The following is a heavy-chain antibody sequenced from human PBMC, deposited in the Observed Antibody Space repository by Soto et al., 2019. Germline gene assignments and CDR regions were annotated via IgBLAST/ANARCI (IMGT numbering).Heavy chain of an antibody. CDR1: GFTFSSYA. CDR3: VKDRLRGITGTTDFYY. D-gene: IGHD1-7*01. J-gene: IGHJ4*02. Sequence: GGSLRLSCSASGFTFSSYAMHWVRQAPGKGLEYVSAISSNGGSTYYADSVKGRFTISRDNSKNTLYLQMSSRRAEDTAVYYCVKDRLRGITGTTDFYYWGQGTLVTVSS. V-gene: IGHV3-64D*08. CDR2: ISSNGGST.